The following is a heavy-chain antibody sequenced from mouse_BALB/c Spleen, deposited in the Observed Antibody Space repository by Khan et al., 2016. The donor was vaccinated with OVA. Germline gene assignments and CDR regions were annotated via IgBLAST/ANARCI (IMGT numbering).Heavy chain of an antibody. Sequence: QVQLKQSGPGLVAPSQSLSITCTVSGLSLTSYGVNWVRQPPGKGLEWLGVIWGDGSTNYHSTLKSRLIISKDNSKRQVFLTLNSLQPDDTATYYCAKFTPDYYSMDYWGQGTSVTVSS. CDR1: GLSLTSYG. J-gene: IGHJ4*01. CDR3: AKFTPDYYSMDY. D-gene: IGHD1-1*01. V-gene: IGHV2-3*01. CDR2: IWGDGST.